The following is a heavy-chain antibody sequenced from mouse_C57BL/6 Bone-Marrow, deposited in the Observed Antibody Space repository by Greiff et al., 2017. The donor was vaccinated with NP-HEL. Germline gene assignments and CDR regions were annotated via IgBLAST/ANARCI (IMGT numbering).Heavy chain of an antibody. CDR3: ARGGGYDERTWFAY. D-gene: IGHD2-2*01. J-gene: IGHJ3*01. Sequence: DVKLVESGGGLVQPGGSLKLSCAASGFTFSDYGMAWVRQAPRKGPEWVAFISNLAYSIYYADTVTGRFTISRENAKNTLYLEVSSLRSEDTAMYYCARGGGYDERTWFAYWGQGTLVTVSA. V-gene: IGHV5-15*04. CDR1: GFTFSDYG. CDR2: ISNLAYSI.